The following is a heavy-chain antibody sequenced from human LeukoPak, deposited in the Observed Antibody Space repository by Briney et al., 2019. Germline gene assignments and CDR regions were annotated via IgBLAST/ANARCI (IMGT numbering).Heavy chain of an antibody. CDR2: IYHSGST. CDR3: ARVDSNNWYDSRGYFDY. V-gene: IGHV4-38-2*02. CDR1: GYSISSGYY. Sequence: SETLSLTCTVSGYSISSGYYWGWIRQPPGKGLEWIGSIYHSGSTYYSPSLKSRVTISVDTSKNQFSLKLSSVTAADTAVYYCARVDSNNWYDSRGYFDYWGQGTLVTVSS. D-gene: IGHD6-13*01. J-gene: IGHJ4*02.